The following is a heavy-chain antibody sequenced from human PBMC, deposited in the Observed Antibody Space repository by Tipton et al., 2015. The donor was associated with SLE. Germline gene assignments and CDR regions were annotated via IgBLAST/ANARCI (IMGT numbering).Heavy chain of an antibody. CDR1: GGSVSSSSYY. V-gene: IGHV4-39*07. Sequence: TLSLTCTVSGGSVSSSSYYWGWIRQPPGKGLEWIGSIYYRGNTHYNPSLKSRVTISVDTSKNQFSLNLSTVTAADTAVYYCAGDSSGSYYDRGGYYQLANRHFDLWGRGILVSVSS. CDR2: IYYRGNT. J-gene: IGHJ4*02. CDR3: AGDSSGSYYDRGGYYQLANRHFDL. D-gene: IGHD3-22*01.